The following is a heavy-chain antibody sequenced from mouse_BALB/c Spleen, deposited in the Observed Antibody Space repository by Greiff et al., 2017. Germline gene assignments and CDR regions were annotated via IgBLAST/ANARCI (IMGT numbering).Heavy chain of an antibody. D-gene: IGHD1-1*01. CDR1: GDSITSGY. J-gene: IGHJ1*01. CDR3: ANYGSSYWYFDV. V-gene: IGHV3-8*02. Sequence: EVKLQESGPSLVKPSQTLSLTCSVTGDSITSGYWNWIRKFPGNKLEYMGYISYSGSTYYNPSLKSRISITRDTSKNQYYLQLNSVTTEDTATYYCANYGSSYWYFDVWGAGTTVTVSS. CDR2: ISYSGST.